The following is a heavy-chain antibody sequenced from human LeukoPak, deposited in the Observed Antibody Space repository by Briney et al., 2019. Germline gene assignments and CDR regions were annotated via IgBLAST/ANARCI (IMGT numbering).Heavy chain of an antibody. CDR3: ARGDYYGSGSYH. D-gene: IGHD3-10*01. J-gene: IGHJ5*02. CDR1: GGSISSYY. CDR2: IYYSGST. Sequence: PSETLSLTCTVSGGSISSYYWSWIRQPPGKGLEWIGYIYYSGSTYYNPSLKSRVTISVDTSKNQFSLKLSSVTAADTAVYYCARGDYYGSGSYHWGQGTLVTVSS. V-gene: IGHV4-30-4*08.